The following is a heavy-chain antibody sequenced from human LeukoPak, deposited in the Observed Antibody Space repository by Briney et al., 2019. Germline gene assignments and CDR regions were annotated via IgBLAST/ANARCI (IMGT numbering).Heavy chain of an antibody. J-gene: IGHJ4*02. D-gene: IGHD3-10*01. V-gene: IGHV3-23*01. CDR3: ARGLLWFGESGPLGY. CDR1: GFTFSSYA. Sequence: GGSLRLSCAASGFTFSSYAMSWVRQAPGKGLEWVSAISGSGGSTYYADSVKGRFTISRDNSKNTLYLQMNSLRAEDTAAYYCARGLLWFGESGPLGYWGQGTLVTVSS. CDR2: ISGSGGST.